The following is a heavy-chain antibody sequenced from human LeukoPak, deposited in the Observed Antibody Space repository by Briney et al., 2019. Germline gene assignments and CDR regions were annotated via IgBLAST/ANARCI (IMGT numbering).Heavy chain of an antibody. J-gene: IGHJ4*02. CDR3: ARDQPMVRGVHPLDY. CDR1: GGTFSSHA. CDR2: IIPIFGTA. Sequence: GSSVKVSCKASGGTFSSHAISWVRQAPGQGLEWMGGIIPIFGTANYAQKFQGRVTITADESTSTAYMELSSLRSEDTAVYYCARDQPMVRGVHPLDYWGQGTLVTVSS. D-gene: IGHD3-10*01. V-gene: IGHV1-69*01.